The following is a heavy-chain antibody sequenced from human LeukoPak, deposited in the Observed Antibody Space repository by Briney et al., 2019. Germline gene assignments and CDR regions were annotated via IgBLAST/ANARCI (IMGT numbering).Heavy chain of an antibody. CDR2: IYYTGNT. CDR3: AAGWGIDSFDF. V-gene: IGHV4-59*12. CDR1: GGPISSYN. D-gene: IGHD6-19*01. Sequence: KSSETLSLTCAVSGGPISSYNWTWIRQPPGKGLEWIGFIYYTGNTNSNPSLKSRVIISLETSKNQFSLKLNSVTAADTAVYFCAAGWGIDSFDFWGHGTMVIVSS. J-gene: IGHJ3*01.